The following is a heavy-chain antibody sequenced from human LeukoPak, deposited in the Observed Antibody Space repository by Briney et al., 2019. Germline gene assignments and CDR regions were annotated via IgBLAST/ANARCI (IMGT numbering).Heavy chain of an antibody. CDR1: GGSFSGYY. CDR2: INHSGIT. J-gene: IGHJ4*02. CDR3: ARGPPYTYDSSGYYRFDY. V-gene: IGHV4-34*01. D-gene: IGHD3-22*01. Sequence: SETLSLTCAVYGGSFSGYYWSWIRQPPGKGLEWIGEINHSGITKYNPSLKSRVIISLDTSKNQFSLKLGYVTAADTAVYYCARGPPYTYDSSGYYRFDYWGQGTLVTVSS.